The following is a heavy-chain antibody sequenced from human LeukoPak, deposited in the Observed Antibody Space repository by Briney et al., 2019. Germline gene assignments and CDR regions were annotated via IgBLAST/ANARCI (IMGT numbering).Heavy chain of an antibody. Sequence: SETLSLTCTVSGGSISSSSYYWGWIRQPPGKGLEWIGSIYYSVSTYDNPSLKSRVTISVDTSKNQFSLKLSSVTAADTALYYCTRDRGIMLTFGGVIAKGAHYWGQGTLVTVSS. CDR1: GGSISSSSYY. CDR3: TRDRGIMLTFGGVIAKGAHY. CDR2: IYYSVST. J-gene: IGHJ4*02. V-gene: IGHV4-39*07. D-gene: IGHD3-16*02.